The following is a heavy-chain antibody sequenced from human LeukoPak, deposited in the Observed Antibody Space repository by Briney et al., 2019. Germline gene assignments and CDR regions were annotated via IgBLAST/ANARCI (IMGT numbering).Heavy chain of an antibody. V-gene: IGHV4-59*12. D-gene: IGHD6-6*01. J-gene: IGHJ5*02. Sequence: SETLSLTCTVSGGSISSYYWSWIRQSPGKGLEWIGEIYHSGSTNYNPSLKSRVTISVDKSKNQFSLKLSSVTAADTAVYYCARRFEYSSSPNSFDPWGQGTLVTVSS. CDR2: IYHSGST. CDR3: ARRFEYSSSPNSFDP. CDR1: GGSISSYY.